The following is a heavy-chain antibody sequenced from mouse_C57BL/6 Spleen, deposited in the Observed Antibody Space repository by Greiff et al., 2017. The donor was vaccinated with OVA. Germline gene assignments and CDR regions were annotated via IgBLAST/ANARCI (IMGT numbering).Heavy chain of an antibody. CDR1: GYTFTSYW. Sequence: QVQLQQPGAELVKPGASVKLSCKASGYTFTSYWMHWVKQRPGQGLEWIGMIHPNSGSTNYNEKFKSKATLTVDKSSSTAYMQLSSLTSEDAAVYNCAREGAYYSNYFDYWGQGTTLTVSS. D-gene: IGHD2-5*01. CDR3: AREGAYYSNYFDY. V-gene: IGHV1-64*01. J-gene: IGHJ2*01. CDR2: IHPNSGST.